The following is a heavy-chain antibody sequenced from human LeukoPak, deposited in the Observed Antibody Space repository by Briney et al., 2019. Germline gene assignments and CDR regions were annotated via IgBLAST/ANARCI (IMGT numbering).Heavy chain of an antibody. Sequence: PSETLSLTCAVYGGSFSGYYWSWIRQPPGKGLEWIGEINHSGSTNYNPSLKSRVTISVDTSKNQFSLKLSSVTAADTAVYYCARGLWYQPSHLDYWGQGTLVTVSS. D-gene: IGHD2-2*01. CDR2: INHSGST. J-gene: IGHJ4*02. CDR1: GGSFSGYY. V-gene: IGHV4-34*01. CDR3: ARGLWYQPSHLDY.